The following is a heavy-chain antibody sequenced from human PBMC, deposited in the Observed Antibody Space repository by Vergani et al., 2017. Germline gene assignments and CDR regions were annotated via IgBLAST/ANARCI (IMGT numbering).Heavy chain of an antibody. V-gene: IGHV4-38-2*01. CDR1: GYSISSGYY. Sequence: QVQLQESGPGLVKPSETLSLTCAVSGYSISSGYYWGWIRQPPGKGLEWIGSIYHSGSTYYNPSLKSRVTISVDTSKNQFSLKLSSVTAADTAVYYCARSRDDFWSGYGLDYWGQGTLVTVSS. D-gene: IGHD3-3*01. CDR3: ARSRDDFWSGYGLDY. J-gene: IGHJ4*02. CDR2: IYHSGST.